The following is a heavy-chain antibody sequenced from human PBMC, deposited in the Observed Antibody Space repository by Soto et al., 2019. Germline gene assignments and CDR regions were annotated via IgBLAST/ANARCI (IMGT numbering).Heavy chain of an antibody. D-gene: IGHD1-26*01. CDR2: ISWNSGSI. CDR3: AKDIEYSGSYFYFQH. V-gene: IGHV3-9*01. CDR1: GFTFDDYA. Sequence: GGSLRLSCAASGFTFDDYAMHWVRQAPGKGLEWVSGISWNSGSIGYADSVKGRFTISRDNAKNSLYLQMNSLRAEDTALYYCAKDIEYSGSYFYFQHWGQGTLVTVSS. J-gene: IGHJ1*01.